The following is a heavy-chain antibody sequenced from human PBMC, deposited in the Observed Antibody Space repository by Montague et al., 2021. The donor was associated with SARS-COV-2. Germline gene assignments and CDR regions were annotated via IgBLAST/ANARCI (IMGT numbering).Heavy chain of an antibody. J-gene: IGHJ4*02. CDR2: LYYSGAT. CDR1: GGSISDSNFH. V-gene: IGHV4-39*07. CDR3: ARLRGGTPGEH. Sequence: SETRSLTCTVSGGSISDSNFHWGWIRQPPGKGLEWIGTLYYSGATYYNPSLKSRVTTSMDTSKNQFSLKLTSAIAADTAVYYCARLRGGTPGEHWGQGALVTVSS. D-gene: IGHD2-21*01.